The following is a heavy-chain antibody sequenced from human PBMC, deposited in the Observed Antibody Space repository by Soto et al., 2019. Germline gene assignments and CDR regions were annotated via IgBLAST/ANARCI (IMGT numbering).Heavy chain of an antibody. CDR1: GFTFGSYA. CDR2: ISYDGSNK. D-gene: IGHD1-26*01. Sequence: GGSLRLSCAASGFTFGSYAMHWVRQAPGKGLEWVAVISYDGSNKYYADSVKGRFTISRDNSKNTLYLQMNSLRAEDTAVYYCATIVGATPYYYYYGMDVWGQGTTVTVSS. J-gene: IGHJ6*02. V-gene: IGHV3-30-3*01. CDR3: ATIVGATPYYYYYGMDV.